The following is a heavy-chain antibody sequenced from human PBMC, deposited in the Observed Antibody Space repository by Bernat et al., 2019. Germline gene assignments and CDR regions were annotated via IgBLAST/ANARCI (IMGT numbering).Heavy chain of an antibody. D-gene: IGHD2-2*01. CDR2: IIPIFGIA. J-gene: IGHJ4*02. CDR3: ARDRDGVVVPAAMGY. CDR1: GGTFSRFG. V-gene: IGHV1-69*17. Sequence: QVQLVQSGAEVKKPGSSVKVSCKASGGTFSRFGINWVRQAPGQGLQWMGGIIPIFGIANYAQKFQGRVTITADKSTSTAYMELSSLRSEDTAVYYCARDRDGVVVPAAMGYWGQGTLVTVSS.